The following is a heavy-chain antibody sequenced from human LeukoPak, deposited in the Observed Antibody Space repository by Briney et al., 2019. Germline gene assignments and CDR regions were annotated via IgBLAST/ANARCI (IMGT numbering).Heavy chain of an antibody. CDR2: INHSGST. CDR3: ARGYNMVRGVSFRRNYYYMDV. Sequence: SETLSLTCAVYGGSFSGYYWSWIRQPPGKGLEWIGEINHSGSTNYNPSLKSRVTISVDTSKNQFSLKLSSVTAADTAVYYCARGYNMVRGVSFRRNYYYMDVWGKGTTVTVSS. D-gene: IGHD3-10*01. CDR1: GGSFSGYY. J-gene: IGHJ6*03. V-gene: IGHV4-34*01.